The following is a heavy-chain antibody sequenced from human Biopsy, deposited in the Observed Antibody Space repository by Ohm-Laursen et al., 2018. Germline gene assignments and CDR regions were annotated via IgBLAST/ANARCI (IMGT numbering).Heavy chain of an antibody. D-gene: IGHD3-22*01. CDR3: ARDRGYYSDRTVPGYFDL. CDR1: GDSISSYY. Sequence: TLSLTCTVSGDSISSYYRSWIRQPPGKGLEWIGYVYYTGSTDYNPSLQSRVTISVDTSKNHFSLRLRSMTPADTAMYYCARDRGYYSDRTVPGYFDLWGRGTLVTVSS. V-gene: IGHV4-59*01. CDR2: VYYTGST. J-gene: IGHJ2*01.